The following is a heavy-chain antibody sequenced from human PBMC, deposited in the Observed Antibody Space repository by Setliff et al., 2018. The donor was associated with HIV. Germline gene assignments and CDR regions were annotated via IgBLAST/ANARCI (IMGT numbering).Heavy chain of an antibody. D-gene: IGHD2-2*02. CDR1: GFIISSYW. CDR2: IKQDGSEK. V-gene: IGHV3-7*01. Sequence: GGSLRLSCASSGFIISSYWMNWVRQAPGKGLEWVANIKQDGSEKYYVDSVKGRFTISKDNARNSLYLQMDSLRVEDTAVYYCTKGHYTTLGWGQGTLVTVSS. J-gene: IGHJ4*02. CDR3: TKGHYTTLG.